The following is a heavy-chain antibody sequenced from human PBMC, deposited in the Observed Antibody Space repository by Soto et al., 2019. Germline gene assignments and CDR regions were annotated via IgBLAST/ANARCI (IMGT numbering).Heavy chain of an antibody. CDR1: GFTFGDYA. J-gene: IGHJ4*02. V-gene: IGHV3-49*03. Sequence: PGGSLRLSCTASGFTFGDYAMGWFRQAPGKGLEWVGFIRSNTFGGTTVYAASVKGRFTISRDDSKSIAYLQMNSLKTEDTAMYYCTRDRDILTGYYSPNSFDYWGQGALVTVSS. CDR3: TRDRDILTGYYSPNSFDY. CDR2: IRSNTFGGTT. D-gene: IGHD3-9*01.